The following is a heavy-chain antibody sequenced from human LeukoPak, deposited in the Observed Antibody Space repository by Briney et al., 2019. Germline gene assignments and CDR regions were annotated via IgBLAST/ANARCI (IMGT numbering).Heavy chain of an antibody. V-gene: IGHV3-30*04. J-gene: IGHJ6*03. CDR2: ISYDGSNK. CDR3: ARAGYSYGFGYYYYYMDV. Sequence: GGSLRLSCAASGFTFSSYAMHWVRQAPGKGLEWVAVISYDGSNKYYADSVKGRFTISRDNSKNTLYLQMNSLRAEDTAVYYCARAGYSYGFGYYYYYMDVWGKGTTVTVSS. CDR1: GFTFSSYA. D-gene: IGHD5-18*01.